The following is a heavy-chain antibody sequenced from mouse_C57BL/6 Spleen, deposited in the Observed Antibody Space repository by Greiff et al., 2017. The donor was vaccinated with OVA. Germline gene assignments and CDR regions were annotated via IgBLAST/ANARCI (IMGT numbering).Heavy chain of an antibody. J-gene: IGHJ1*03. Sequence: ESGGGLVKPGGSLKLSCAASGFTFSDYGMHWVRQAPEKGLEWVAYISSGSSTIYYADTVKGRFTISRDNAKNTLFLQMTSLRSEDTAMYYCAKHNWDGYFDVWGTGTTVTVSS. CDR1: GFTFSDYG. D-gene: IGHD4-1*01. CDR3: AKHNWDGYFDV. V-gene: IGHV5-17*01. CDR2: ISSGSSTI.